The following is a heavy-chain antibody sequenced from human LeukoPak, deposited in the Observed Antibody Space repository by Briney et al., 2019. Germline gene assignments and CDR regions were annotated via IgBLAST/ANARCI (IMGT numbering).Heavy chain of an antibody. CDR1: GFTVSGSY. J-gene: IGHJ6*03. CDR3: ARVPYGDYHYYYMDV. D-gene: IGHD4/OR15-4a*01. Sequence: GGSLRLSCTASGFTVSGSYMNWVRQAPGKGLEWVSIIYRGSSTYHADSVKGRFFISRDNSKNTVYLQMNSLRADDTAVYFCARVPYGDYHYYYMDVWGKGTTVTVSS. V-gene: IGHV3-53*01. CDR2: IYRGSST.